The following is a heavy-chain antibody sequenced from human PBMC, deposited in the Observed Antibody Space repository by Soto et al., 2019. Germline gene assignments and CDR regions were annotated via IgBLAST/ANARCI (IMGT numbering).Heavy chain of an antibody. V-gene: IGHV3-30*18. CDR3: AKDVMIVVVIGAFDI. D-gene: IGHD3-22*01. J-gene: IGHJ3*02. CDR2: ISYDGSNR. Sequence: PGGSLRLSCAASGFTFSSYGMHWVRQAPGNGLEWVAVISYDGSNRYYADSVKGRFTISRDNSKNTLYLQMNSLRAEDTAVYYFAKDVMIVVVIGAFDIWGQGTMVTVSS. CDR1: GFTFSSYG.